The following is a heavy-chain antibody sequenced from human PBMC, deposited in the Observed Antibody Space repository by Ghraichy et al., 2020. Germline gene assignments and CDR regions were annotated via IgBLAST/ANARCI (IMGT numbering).Heavy chain of an antibody. CDR3: ARLGYCSGGLCQGRDWFDP. V-gene: IGHV3-7*01. CDR1: GFTFSNYW. D-gene: IGHD2-15*01. CDR2: IKYDGSEE. Sequence: GESLNISCAASGFTFSNYWMTWVRQAPGKGLECVANIKYDGSEEKYVDSVKGRITISRDNAKNSLYLQINSLRAEDTAVYYCARLGYCSGGLCQGRDWFDPWGQGTLVTVSS. J-gene: IGHJ5*02.